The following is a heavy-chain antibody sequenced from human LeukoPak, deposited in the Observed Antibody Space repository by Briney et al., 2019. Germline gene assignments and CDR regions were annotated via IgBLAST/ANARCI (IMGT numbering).Heavy chain of an antibody. J-gene: IGHJ4*02. CDR1: GYTFTSYD. Sequence: ASVKVSCKASGYTFTSYDINWVRQATGQGLEGMGWMTPNRVNTGYAQKFQGRVTMTRNTPISTAYMELSSLRSEDTAVYYCARGSGYSYGFTGRERTKSRLDYWGQGTLVTVSS. CDR3: ARGSGYSYGFTGRERTKSRLDY. CDR2: MTPNRVNT. V-gene: IGHV1-8*01. D-gene: IGHD5-18*01.